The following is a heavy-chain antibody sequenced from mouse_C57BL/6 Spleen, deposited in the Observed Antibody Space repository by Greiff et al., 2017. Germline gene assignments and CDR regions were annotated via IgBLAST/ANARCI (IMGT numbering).Heavy chain of an antibody. D-gene: IGHD1-1*01. J-gene: IGHJ1*03. CDR3: ARPTTVEGYWYFDV. V-gene: IGHV3-6*01. Sequence: EVKLMESGPGLVKPSQSLSLTCSVTGYSITSGYYWNWIRQFPGNKLEWMGYISYDGSNNYNPSLKNRISITRDTSKNQFFLKLNSVTTEDTATYFCARPTTVEGYWYFDVWGTGTTVTVSS. CDR2: ISYDGSN. CDR1: GYSITSGYY.